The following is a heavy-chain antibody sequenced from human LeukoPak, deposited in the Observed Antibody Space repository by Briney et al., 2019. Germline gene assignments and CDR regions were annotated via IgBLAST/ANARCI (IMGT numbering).Heavy chain of an antibody. CDR1: GYTFTGYY. V-gene: IGHV1-2*02. CDR3: ARAYCSGGSCYSGYNWFDP. CDR2: INPNSGGT. Sequence: ASVKVSCKASGYTFTGYYMHWVRQAPGQGLEWMGWINPNSGGTNYAQKFQGRVTMTRDTSISTAYMELSRLRSDDTAVYYCARAYCSGGSCYSGYNWFDPWGQGTLVTVSS. J-gene: IGHJ5*02. D-gene: IGHD2-15*01.